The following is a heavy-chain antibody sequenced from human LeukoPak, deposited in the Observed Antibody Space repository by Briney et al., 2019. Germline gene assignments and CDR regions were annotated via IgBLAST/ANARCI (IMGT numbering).Heavy chain of an antibody. CDR2: SGST. J-gene: IGHJ3*02. V-gene: IGHV4-38-2*02. CDR1: GYSLSSGYY. D-gene: IGHD6-6*01. CDR3: ASECSSSSGAFDI. Sequence: PSETLSLTCTVSGYSLSSGYYWGWIRQPPGKGLEWIGSGSTYYNPSLKSRVTISVDRSKNQFSLKLSSVTAADTAVYYCASECSSSSGAFDIWGQGTMVTVSS.